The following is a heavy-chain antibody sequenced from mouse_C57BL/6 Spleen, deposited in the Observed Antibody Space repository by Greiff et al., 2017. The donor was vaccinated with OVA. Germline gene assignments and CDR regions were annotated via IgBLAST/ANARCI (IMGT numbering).Heavy chain of an antibody. J-gene: IGHJ4*01. CDR3: ARSEAMDY. Sequence: LVESGAELVKPGASVKISCKASGYAFSSYWMNWVKQRPGKGLEWIGQIYPGDGDTNYNGKFKGKATLTADKSSSTGYMQLSSLTSEGSAVYFCARSEAMDYWGQGTSVTVSS. CDR1: GYAFSSYW. CDR2: IYPGDGDT. V-gene: IGHV1-80*01.